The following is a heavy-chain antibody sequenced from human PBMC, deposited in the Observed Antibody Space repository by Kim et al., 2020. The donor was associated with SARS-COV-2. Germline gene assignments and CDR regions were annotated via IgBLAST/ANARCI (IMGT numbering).Heavy chain of an antibody. J-gene: IGHJ3*01. CDR3: VRGRNYYESSGFCPDV. D-gene: IGHD3-22*01. CDR2: ISSGCTYT. V-gene: IGHV3-11*06. CDR1: GFTFSDYY. Sequence: GGSLRLSCAASGFTFSDYYMTWIRQAPGKGLEWISFISSGCTYTNYADSVKGRFTISRDNAKNTVFLQMNSLRAGDTAVYFCVRGRNYYESSGFCPDVWGKGTKVTLSS.